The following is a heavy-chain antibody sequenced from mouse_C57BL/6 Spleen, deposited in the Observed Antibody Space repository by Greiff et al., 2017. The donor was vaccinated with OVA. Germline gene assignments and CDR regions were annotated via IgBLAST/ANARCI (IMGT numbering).Heavy chain of an antibody. D-gene: IGHD1-1*01. CDR3: ARRDYGSSLYWYFDV. CDR2: IYPGSGST. V-gene: IGHV1-55*01. J-gene: IGHJ1*03. CDR1: GYTFTSYW. Sequence: QVQLQQPGAELVKPGASVKMSCKASGYTFTSYWITWVKRRPGQGLEWIGDIYPGSGSTNYNEKFKSKATLTVDTSSSTAYMQLSSLTSEDSAVYYCARRDYGSSLYWYFDVWGTGTTVTVSS.